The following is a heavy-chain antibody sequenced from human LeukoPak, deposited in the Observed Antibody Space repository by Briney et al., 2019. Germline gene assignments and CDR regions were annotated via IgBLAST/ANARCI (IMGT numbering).Heavy chain of an antibody. J-gene: IGHJ6*03. V-gene: IGHV3-30*02. CDR2: IRYDGSNK. Sequence: GGSQRLSCAASGFTFSSYGMDWVRQAPGKGLEWVAFIRYDGSNKYYADSVKGRFTVSRDNAKNSLYLQMNSLRAEDTAVYYCARPQGYYYYMDVWGKGTTVTVSS. CDR1: GFTFSSYG. CDR3: ARPQGYYYYMDV.